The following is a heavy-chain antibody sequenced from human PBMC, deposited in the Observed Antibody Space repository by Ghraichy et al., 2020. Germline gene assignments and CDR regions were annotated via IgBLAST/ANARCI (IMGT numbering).Heavy chain of an antibody. V-gene: IGHV1-18*01. D-gene: IGHD4-17*01. Sequence: ASVKVSCKASGYTFTSYGISWVRQAPGQGLEWMGWISAYNGNTNYAQKLQGRVTMTTDTSTSTAYMELRSLRSDDTAVYYCARDGRSFPNYGDYAYYYYGMDVWGQGTTVTVSS. CDR3: ARDGRSFPNYGDYAYYYYGMDV. CDR2: ISAYNGNT. CDR1: GYTFTSYG. J-gene: IGHJ6*02.